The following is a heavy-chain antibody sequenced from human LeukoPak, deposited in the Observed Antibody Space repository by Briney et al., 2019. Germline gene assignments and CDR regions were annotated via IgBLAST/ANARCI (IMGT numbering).Heavy chain of an antibody. CDR1: GGSFSGYY. CDR2: INHSGST. J-gene: IGHJ6*02. CDR3: ARGLKRYYYYGMDV. V-gene: IGHV4-34*01. Sequence: PSETLSLTCAVYGGSFSGYYWGWIRQPPGKGLEWIGEINHSGSTNYNPSLKSRVTISVDTSKNQFSLKLSSVTAADTAVYYCARGLKRYYYYGMDVWGQGTTVTVSS.